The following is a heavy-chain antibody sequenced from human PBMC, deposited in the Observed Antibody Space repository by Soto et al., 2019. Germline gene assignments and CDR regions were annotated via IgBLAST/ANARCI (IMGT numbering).Heavy chain of an antibody. CDR1: GYSFVSYW. Sequence: EVQLVQSGAEVKKPGESLQISCQGSGYSFVSYWIAWVRQMPGKGLEWMGSIYPGDSDTTYSPSFQGQVTMSLEKSITTVYLQWSSLKASDTAMYYCARTDGYEIEYWGQGTLVTVSS. J-gene: IGHJ4*02. V-gene: IGHV5-51*01. D-gene: IGHD5-12*01. CDR3: ARTDGYEIEY. CDR2: IYPGDSDT.